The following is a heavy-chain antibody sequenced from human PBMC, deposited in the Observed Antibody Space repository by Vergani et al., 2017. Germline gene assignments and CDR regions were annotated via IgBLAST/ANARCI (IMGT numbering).Heavy chain of an antibody. V-gene: IGHV1-69*01. J-gene: IGHJ5*02. CDR3: ARGGGKRITMVRGVIWFDP. CDR1: GGTFSSYA. D-gene: IGHD3-10*01. CDR2: IIPIFGTA. Sequence: QVQLVQSGAEVKKPGSSVKVSCKASGGTFSSYAISWVRQAPGQGLEWMGGIIPIFGTANYAQKFQGRVTITADESTSTAYMELSSLRSEDTAVYYCARGGGKRITMVRGVIWFDPWGQGTLVTVSS.